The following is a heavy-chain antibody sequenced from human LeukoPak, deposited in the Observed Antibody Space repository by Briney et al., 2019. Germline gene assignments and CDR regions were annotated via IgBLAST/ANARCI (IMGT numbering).Heavy chain of an antibody. D-gene: IGHD3-22*01. CDR3: ARPNVDSSGYWSYFDY. CDR1: GYTFTGYY. CDR2: INPNSGGT. V-gene: IGHV1-2*06. Sequence: GASVKLSCKASGYTFTGYYMHWVRHAPGQGLEWMGRINPNSGGTNYAQKCQCRVTMTRDTSISTAYMELSRLRSDDTAVYYCARPNVDSSGYWSYFDYWGQGTLVTVSS. J-gene: IGHJ4*02.